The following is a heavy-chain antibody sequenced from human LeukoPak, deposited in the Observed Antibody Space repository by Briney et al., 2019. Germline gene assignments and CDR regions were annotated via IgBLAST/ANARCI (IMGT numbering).Heavy chain of an antibody. D-gene: IGHD1-1*01. J-gene: IGHJ4*02. CDR1: GGSISDSPY. CDR2: IAYSGST. V-gene: IGHV4-39*01. Sequence: SSETLSLTCTVSGGSISDSPYWGWIRQSPGKGPEWVGTIAYSGSTFYSPSLRGRVTISVDTSRNQCSLNLSSVTATDTAVYYCARHTSGTMFSYWGQGTLVTGS. CDR3: ARHTSGTMFSY.